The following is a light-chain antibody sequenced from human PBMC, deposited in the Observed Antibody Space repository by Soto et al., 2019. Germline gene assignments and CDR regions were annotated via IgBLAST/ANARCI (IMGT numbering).Light chain of an antibody. CDR3: CSYAGTYIHVV. V-gene: IGLV2-11*01. CDR2: DVT. J-gene: IGLJ2*01. CDR1: SGDVGGYKF. Sequence: QSVLTQPRSVSGSPGQSVTISCTGTSGDVGGYKFVSWYQQHPGKAPKLMIYDVTKRPSGVPDRFSGSKSGYTASLTISGLQADDEADYYCCSYAGTYIHVVFGGGTKLTVL.